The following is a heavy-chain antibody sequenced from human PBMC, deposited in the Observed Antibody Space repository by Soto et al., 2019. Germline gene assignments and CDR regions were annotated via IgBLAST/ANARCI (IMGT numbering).Heavy chain of an antibody. CDR3: AREVWCSGGSCYSRGMDV. D-gene: IGHD2-15*01. V-gene: IGHV4-30-4*01. CDR2: IYYSGST. Sequence: NPSETLSLTCTVSGGSISSGDYYWSWIRQPPGKGLEWIGYIYYSGSTYYNPSLKSRVTISVDTSKNQFSLKLSSVTAADTAVYYCAREVWCSGGSCYSRGMDVWGQGTTVTVSS. CDR1: GGSISSGDYY. J-gene: IGHJ6*02.